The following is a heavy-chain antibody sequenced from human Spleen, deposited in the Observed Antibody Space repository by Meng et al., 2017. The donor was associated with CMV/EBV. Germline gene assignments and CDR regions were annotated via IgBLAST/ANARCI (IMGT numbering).Heavy chain of an antibody. CDR1: GFTLSTYA. D-gene: IGHD1-14*01. V-gene: IGHV3-30*04. Sequence: SSGFTLSTYAMHWVRQAPGKGLEWVAVVSYDGSDKYYADSVKGRFTISRDNSKNTLYLQVNSLRAEDTAVYYCARIETRGDRTGFDYWGQGTLVTVSS. CDR3: ARIETRGDRTGFDY. J-gene: IGHJ4*02. CDR2: VSYDGSDK.